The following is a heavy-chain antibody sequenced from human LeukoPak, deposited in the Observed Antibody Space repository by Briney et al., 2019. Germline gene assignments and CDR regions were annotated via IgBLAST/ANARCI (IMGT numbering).Heavy chain of an antibody. CDR3: VDRELGATFGATIGY. CDR2: ISGSGGST. V-gene: IGHV3-23*01. J-gene: IGHJ4*02. D-gene: IGHD1-26*01. CDR1: GFTFSSYA. Sequence: GGSLRLSCAASGFTFSSYAMSWVRQAPGKGLEWVSAISGSGGSTYYADSVKGRFTISRDNSKNTLYLQMNSLGAEDTAVYYCVDRELGATFGATIGYWGQGTLVTVSS.